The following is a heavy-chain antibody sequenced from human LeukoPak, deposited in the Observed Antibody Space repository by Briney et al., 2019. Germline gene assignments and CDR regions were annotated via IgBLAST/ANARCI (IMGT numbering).Heavy chain of an antibody. CDR1: GYTFTGYY. CDR3: AREDEYYYDSSGYLHFDY. Sequence: ASVKVSCKASGYTFTGYYMHWVRQAPGQGLEWMGWINPNSGGTNYAQKFQGRVTMTRDTSISTAYMELSRLRSDDTAVYYCAREDEYYYDSSGYLHFDYWGQGTLVTVPS. J-gene: IGHJ4*02. V-gene: IGHV1-2*02. CDR2: INPNSGGT. D-gene: IGHD3-22*01.